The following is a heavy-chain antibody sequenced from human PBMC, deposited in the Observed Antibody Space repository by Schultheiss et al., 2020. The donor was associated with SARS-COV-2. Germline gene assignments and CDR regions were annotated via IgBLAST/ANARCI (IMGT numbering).Heavy chain of an antibody. D-gene: IGHD3-22*01. Sequence: SGPTLVKPTQTLTLTCTFSGFSLSTSGVGVGWIRQPPGKALEWLALIYWDDDKYYSTSLKTRLTISKDTSKNQVVLTMTNMDPVDTATYYCARIRSRRYYYDSSGYYPYYYYYGMDVWGQGTTVTVSS. CDR2: IYWDDDK. CDR3: ARIRSRRYYYDSSGYYPYYYYYGMDV. J-gene: IGHJ6*02. CDR1: GFSLSTSGVG. V-gene: IGHV2-70*01.